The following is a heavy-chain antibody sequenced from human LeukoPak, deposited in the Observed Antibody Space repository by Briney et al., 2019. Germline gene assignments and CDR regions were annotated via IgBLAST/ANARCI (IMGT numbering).Heavy chain of an antibody. CDR2: IYYSGST. D-gene: IGHD5-18*01. V-gene: IGHV4-39*07. Sequence: SETLSLTCTVSGGSISSSSYYWGWIRQPPGKGLEWIGSIYYSGSTYYNPSLKSRVTISVDTSKNQFSLKLSSVTAADTAVYYCAREGLGFGNTAMGLGYWGQGTLVTVSS. CDR3: AREGLGFGNTAMGLGY. J-gene: IGHJ4*02. CDR1: GGSISSSSYY.